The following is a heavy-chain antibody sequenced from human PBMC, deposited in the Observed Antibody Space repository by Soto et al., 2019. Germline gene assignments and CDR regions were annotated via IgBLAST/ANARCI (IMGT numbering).Heavy chain of an antibody. CDR3: ARLPGPLVSVLYIYPVDARETPSDVDV. D-gene: IGHD2-21*02. J-gene: IGHJ6*02. V-gene: IGHV3-30*03. CDR2: VSFDGSNK. CDR1: VFTFSHYP. Sequence: GGSLRLSCAASVFTFSHYPMHWVRQAPGKGLEWVAVVSFDGSNKYYRDSVKGRFTISKDNGKNTLYLQMSDLRHEDTAVYYCARLPGPLVSVLYIYPVDARETPSDVDVWGQGTSVTVSS.